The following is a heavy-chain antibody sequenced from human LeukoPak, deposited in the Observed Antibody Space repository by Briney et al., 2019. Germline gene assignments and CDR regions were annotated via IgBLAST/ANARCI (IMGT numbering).Heavy chain of an antibody. J-gene: IGHJ4*02. CDR2: MSPNSGDT. CDR3: VRTPPNWGFDY. CDR1: GHTFTTHD. Sequence: ASVKVSCKASGHTFTTHDINWVRQATGQGLEWLGWMSPNSGDTGYAQKFQGRVTMTSDSSISTAYMELSGLRSEDTAIYYCVRTPPNWGFDYWGQGTLVTVSS. V-gene: IGHV1-8*01. D-gene: IGHD7-27*01.